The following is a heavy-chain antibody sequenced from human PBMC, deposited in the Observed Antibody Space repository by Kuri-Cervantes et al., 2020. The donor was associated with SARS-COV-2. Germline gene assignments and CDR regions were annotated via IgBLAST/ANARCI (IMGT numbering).Heavy chain of an antibody. CDR2: ISSSSSYI. CDR1: GFTFNTYA. D-gene: IGHD6-13*01. Sequence: GGSLRLSCAASGFTFNTYAMSWVRQAPGKGREWVSSISSSSSYIYYADSVKGRFTISRDNAKNSLYLQMNSLRAEDTAVYYCARYSSSWSYYWGQGTLVTVSS. CDR3: ARYSSSWSYY. J-gene: IGHJ4*02. V-gene: IGHV3-21*01.